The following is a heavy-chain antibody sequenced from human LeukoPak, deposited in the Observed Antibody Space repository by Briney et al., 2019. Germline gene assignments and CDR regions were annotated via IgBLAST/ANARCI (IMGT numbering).Heavy chain of an antibody. Sequence: SQTLSLTCTVSGDSISSGDYYWSWIRQPAGKGLEWIGRISSSGSTNYNPSLKSRVTISVDTSKNQFSLKLSSVTAADTAVYFCARDKIWFERRAFDIWGQGTMVTVSS. CDR2: ISSSGST. V-gene: IGHV4-61*02. D-gene: IGHD3-10*01. CDR1: GDSISSGDYY. CDR3: ARDKIWFERRAFDI. J-gene: IGHJ3*02.